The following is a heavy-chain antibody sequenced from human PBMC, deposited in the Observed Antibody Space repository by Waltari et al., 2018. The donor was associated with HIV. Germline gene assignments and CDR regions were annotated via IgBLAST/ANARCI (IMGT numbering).Heavy chain of an antibody. V-gene: IGHV3-66*01. J-gene: IGHJ3*02. Sequence: EVQLVESGGGLVQPGGSLRLSCAASGFTVSSNHMHWVRQAPGQGLEWVSVIYSGGNTYYADSVKGRFTISRDNSKNTLYLQMNSLRAEDTAVYYCARGISMIVVVNQNQWGAFDIWGQGTMVTVSS. D-gene: IGHD3-22*01. CDR3: ARGISMIVVVNQNQWGAFDI. CDR1: GFTVSSNH. CDR2: IYSGGNT.